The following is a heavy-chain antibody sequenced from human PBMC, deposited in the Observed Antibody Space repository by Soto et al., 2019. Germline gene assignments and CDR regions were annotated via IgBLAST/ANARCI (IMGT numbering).Heavy chain of an antibody. CDR2: ISSSSSYI. CDR1: GFTFSSYS. V-gene: IGHV3-21*01. J-gene: IGHJ5*02. D-gene: IGHD3-10*01. Sequence: EVQLVESGGGLVKPGGSLRLSCAASGFTFSSYSMNWVRQAPGKGLEWVSYISSSSSYIYYAVSVKGRFTIARDNAKNPLDLQLNSLRAEDTAVYYCARDTYYYGSGSYSPWGQGTLVTVSS. CDR3: ARDTYYYGSGSYSP.